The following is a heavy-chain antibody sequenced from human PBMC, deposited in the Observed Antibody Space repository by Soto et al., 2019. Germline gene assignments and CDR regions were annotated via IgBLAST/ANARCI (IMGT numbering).Heavy chain of an antibody. Sequence: SETLSLTCTVSGGSISSGGYYWSWIRQHPGKGLEWSGYIYYSGSTYYNPSLKRRVTISVDTSKNQFSLKLSSVTAADTAVYYCARDNSSSWYTGFDPWGQGTLVTVS. CDR1: GGSISSGGYY. CDR3: ARDNSSSWYTGFDP. CDR2: IYYSGST. J-gene: IGHJ5*02. V-gene: IGHV4-31*03. D-gene: IGHD6-13*01.